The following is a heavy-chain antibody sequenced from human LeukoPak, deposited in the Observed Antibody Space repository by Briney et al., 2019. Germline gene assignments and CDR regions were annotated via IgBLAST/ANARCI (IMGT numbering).Heavy chain of an antibody. CDR2: FYYSGST. CDR1: GGSISSYY. V-gene: IGHV4-59*01. CDR3: ARVPARQSGGIDV. J-gene: IGHJ6*02. D-gene: IGHD2-2*01. Sequence: SETLSLTCTVSGGSISSYYWTWIRQPPGKGLEWIGYFYYSGSTNYNPSLKSRVTISVDTSQNQFSLKLSSVTAADTAVYCCARVPARQSGGIDVWGQGTTVTVSS.